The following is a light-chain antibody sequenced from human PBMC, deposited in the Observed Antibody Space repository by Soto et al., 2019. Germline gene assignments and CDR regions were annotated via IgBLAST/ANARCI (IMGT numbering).Light chain of an antibody. CDR1: QGIRND. V-gene: IGKV1-17*02. CDR3: QQLYSHPLT. J-gene: IGKJ4*01. CDR2: AAS. Sequence: DIQITQSPSSLSASVGDRVTITCRASQGIRNDLGWYQQKPGKAPKRLIYAASSLQSGVPSRFSGSGYGTDFSLTISNLQPEDFATYYCQQLYSHPLTFGGGTKVDIK.